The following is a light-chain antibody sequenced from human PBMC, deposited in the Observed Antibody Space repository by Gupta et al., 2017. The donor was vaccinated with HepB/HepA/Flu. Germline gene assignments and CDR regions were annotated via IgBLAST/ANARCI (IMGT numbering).Light chain of an antibody. Sequence: DTVATQSPIILSVSPGDRVTLSCRTSQNVGTNLAWYQQKGGQAPRLLVFGASSRATGIPARFIGSGSETEFSLIISSLQSEDFAIYCCLQDDRCPMTFGRGTRV. J-gene: IGKJ3*01. CDR3: LQDDRCPMT. CDR1: QNVGTN. CDR2: GAS. V-gene: IGKV3-15*01.